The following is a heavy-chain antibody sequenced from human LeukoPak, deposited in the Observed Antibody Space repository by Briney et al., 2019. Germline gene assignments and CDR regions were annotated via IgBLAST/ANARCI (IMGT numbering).Heavy chain of an antibody. D-gene: IGHD6-13*01. CDR3: ARIYSSSVED. Sequence: SETLSLTCTVSGGSLSSYYWSWIRQPPGKGLEWIGYIYYSGSTNYNPSLKSRVTISVDTSKNQFSLKLSSVTAADTAVYYCARIYSSSVEDWGQGTLVTVSS. CDR1: GGSLSSYY. V-gene: IGHV4-59*01. J-gene: IGHJ4*02. CDR2: IYYSGST.